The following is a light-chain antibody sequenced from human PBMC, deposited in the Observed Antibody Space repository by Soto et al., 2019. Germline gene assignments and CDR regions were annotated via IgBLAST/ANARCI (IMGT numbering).Light chain of an antibody. CDR3: QHSRS. CDR1: QSVSSSY. CDR2: GAS. V-gene: IGKV3-20*01. J-gene: IGKJ1*01. Sequence: EIVLTQSPGTLSLSPGERATLSCRASQSVSSSYLAGYQQKPGQAPRLLIYGASSRATGIPDRFSGSGSGTDFTLTISRLEPEDFAVYYCQHSRSCGQGTKVEIK.